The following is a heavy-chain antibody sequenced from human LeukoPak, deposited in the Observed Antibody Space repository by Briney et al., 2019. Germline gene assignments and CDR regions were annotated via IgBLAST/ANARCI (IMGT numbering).Heavy chain of an antibody. J-gene: IGHJ4*02. D-gene: IGHD3-9*01. CDR3: ARVPAPIQYYDILTGYSVPPDY. Sequence: PGGSLRLSCAASGFTFSSYWMSWVRQAPGKGLEWVANIKQDGSEKYYVDSVKGRFTISRDNAKNSLYLQVNSLRAEDTAVYYCARVPAPIQYYDILTGYSVPPDYWGQGTLVTVSS. CDR1: GFTFSSYW. V-gene: IGHV3-7*03. CDR2: IKQDGSEK.